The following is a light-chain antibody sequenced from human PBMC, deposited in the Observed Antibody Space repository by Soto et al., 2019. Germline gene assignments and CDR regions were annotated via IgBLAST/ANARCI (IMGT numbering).Light chain of an antibody. V-gene: IGKV3-11*01. CDR1: QAVNTR. CDR3: HQRQNWPRT. J-gene: IGKJ1*01. CDR2: LAS. Sequence: EIVLTQSPATLSSFPGDRVTLSCRASQAVNTRLAWYQHKPGQAPRLLIYLASNRAAGVPARFSGSGSGTDFTLTNSAVEAEDCAVYYCHQRQNWPRTFGQGTKVDIK.